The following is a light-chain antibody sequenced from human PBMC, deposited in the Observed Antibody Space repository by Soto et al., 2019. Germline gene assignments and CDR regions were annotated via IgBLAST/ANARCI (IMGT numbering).Light chain of an antibody. Sequence: EIMMTQSPATLSVSPGERATLSCRASQSVSSNLAWYQQRPGHAPRLLIYDASNRATGIPARFSGSGSGTEFTLTISSLQYEDFAVYYCQQYNNWPRTFGQGTKVEIK. CDR1: QSVSSN. V-gene: IGKV3-15*01. CDR3: QQYNNWPRT. J-gene: IGKJ1*01. CDR2: DAS.